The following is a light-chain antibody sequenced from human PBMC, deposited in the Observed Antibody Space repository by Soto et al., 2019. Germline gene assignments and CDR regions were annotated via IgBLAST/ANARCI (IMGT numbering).Light chain of an antibody. CDR1: QSVGSRF. V-gene: IGKV3D-20*02. Sequence: EIVLTQSPGTLSLSPGERAALSCRASQSVGSRFLAWYQQKPGQAPRLLIYGASNRATGIPDRFSGSGSGTDFTLTISSLEPEDFAVYYCQQLTDWPPQWTFGQGTKVDIK. J-gene: IGKJ1*01. CDR3: QQLTDWPPQWT. CDR2: GAS.